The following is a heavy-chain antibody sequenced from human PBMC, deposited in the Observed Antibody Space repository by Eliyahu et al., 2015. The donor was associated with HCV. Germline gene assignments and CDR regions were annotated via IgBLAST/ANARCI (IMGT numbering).Heavy chain of an antibody. Sequence: SSYGMHWVRQAPGSTKGLEWVAVIWYDGSNKYYADSVKGRFTISRDNSKNTLYLQMNSLRAEDTAVYYCARRGGLIAAAGPQIYYYYGMDVWGKGTTVTVSS. V-gene: IGHV3-33*01. CDR3: ARRGGLIAAAGPQIYYYYGMDV. CDR1: SSYG. CDR2: IWYDGSNK. D-gene: IGHD6-13*01. J-gene: IGHJ6*04.